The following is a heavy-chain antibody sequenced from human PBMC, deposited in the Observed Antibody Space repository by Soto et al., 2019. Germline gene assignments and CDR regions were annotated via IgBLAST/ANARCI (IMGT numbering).Heavy chain of an antibody. CDR1: GYTFPNFN. CDR2: ITADNGNT. CDR3: ASLTSAVTAAGWWWTFGN. Sequence: QVQLVQSGAEMKKPGASVRVSCKASGYTFPNFNITWVRQAPGQGLEWMGWITADNGNTNYAQKLQGRFTMTTDTSTTTAYMELRSLRADDTAVYYCASLTSAVTAAGWWWTFGNWGQGTLITVSS. D-gene: IGHD2-21*01. V-gene: IGHV1-18*01. J-gene: IGHJ4*02.